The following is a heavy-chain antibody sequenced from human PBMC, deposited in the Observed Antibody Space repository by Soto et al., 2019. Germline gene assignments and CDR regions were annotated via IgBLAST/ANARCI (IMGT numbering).Heavy chain of an antibody. CDR3: AREGLVRGVLRGIRFDP. CDR2: INAGNGDT. D-gene: IGHD3-10*01. J-gene: IGHJ5*02. V-gene: IGHV1-3*01. CDR1: GYICTDYT. Sequence: QVQLVQSGAEVKKSGASVKVSCEASGYICTDYTIHWVRQAPGQRLELMGWINAGNGDTKYSHQFQGRVTFSRDTSASTLYMELSSLRSEDTAFYYCAREGLVRGVLRGIRFDPWGQGTRVTVSS.